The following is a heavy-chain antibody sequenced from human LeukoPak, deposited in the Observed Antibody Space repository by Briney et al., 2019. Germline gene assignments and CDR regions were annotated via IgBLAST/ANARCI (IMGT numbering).Heavy chain of an antibody. J-gene: IGHJ4*02. CDR1: GFTFSNAW. CDR3: TTRLHMITFP. CDR2: IKSKTDGGTT. Sequence: KPGGSLRLSCAASGFTFSNAWMSWVRQAPGKGLEWAGRIKSKTDGGTTDYAAPVKGRFTISRDDSKNTLYLQMNSLKTEDTAVYYCTTRLHMITFPWGQGTLVTVSS. D-gene: IGHD3-16*01. V-gene: IGHV3-15*01.